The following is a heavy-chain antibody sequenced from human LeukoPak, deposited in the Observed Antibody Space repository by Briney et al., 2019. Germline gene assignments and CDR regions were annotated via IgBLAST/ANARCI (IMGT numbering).Heavy chain of an antibody. CDR2: ISAYNGNT. CDR3: ARSEWFGGVYYYYYYMDV. V-gene: IGHV1-18*01. Sequence: ASVKVPCKPSVYTFTSYGISWVRPAPGQGLGWRGWISAYNGNTNYEQKLQSRGTMTTDTSTSTAYMELRSLRSDDTAVYYCARSEWFGGVYYYYYYMDVWGKGTTVTVSS. D-gene: IGHD3-10*01. J-gene: IGHJ6*03. CDR1: VYTFTSYG.